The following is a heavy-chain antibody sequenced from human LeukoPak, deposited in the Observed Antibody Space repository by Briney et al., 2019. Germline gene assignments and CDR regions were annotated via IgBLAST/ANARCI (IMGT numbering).Heavy chain of an antibody. CDR3: ARGVSMITFGGVIVTDLYYYYYYMDV. CDR2: IDPSGGST. Sequence: GASVKVSCKASGGTFSSYAISWVRQAPGQGLEWMGIIDPSGGSTSYAQKFQGRVTMTRDMSTSTVYMELSSLRSEDTAVYYCARGVSMITFGGVIVTDLYYYYYYMDVWGKGTTVTVSS. CDR1: GGTFSSYA. V-gene: IGHV1-46*01. D-gene: IGHD3-16*02. J-gene: IGHJ6*03.